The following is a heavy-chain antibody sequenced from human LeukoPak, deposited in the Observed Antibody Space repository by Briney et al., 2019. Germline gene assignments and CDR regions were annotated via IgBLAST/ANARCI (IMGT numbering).Heavy chain of an antibody. V-gene: IGHV3-74*01. Sequence: GGSLRLSCVASEFTFSSYWMHWVRQAPGKGLVWVSRINNDGSSTTYADSVKGRFTISRDNTKNTLYLQMNSLRAEDTAVYYCARFRTLYDSSGYYFFDFWGQGALVTVSS. CDR3: ARFRTLYDSSGYYFFDF. D-gene: IGHD3-22*01. CDR2: INNDGSST. J-gene: IGHJ4*02. CDR1: EFTFSSYW.